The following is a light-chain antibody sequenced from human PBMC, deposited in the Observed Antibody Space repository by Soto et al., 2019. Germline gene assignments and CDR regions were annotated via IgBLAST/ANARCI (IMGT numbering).Light chain of an antibody. Sequence: DIQMTQSPSSLSASVGDRVTITCRASQSIITYLNWYQQKPGKAPKLLIYGASTLQSGVPSRFSGSASGTDFTLTISSLQPEDFATYYCQQSYSAPRYTFGQGTKLETK. CDR1: QSIITY. V-gene: IGKV1-39*01. CDR3: QQSYSAPRYT. CDR2: GAS. J-gene: IGKJ2*01.